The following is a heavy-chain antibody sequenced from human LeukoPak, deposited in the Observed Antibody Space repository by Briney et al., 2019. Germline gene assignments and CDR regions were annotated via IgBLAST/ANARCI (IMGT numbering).Heavy chain of an antibody. CDR2: INHSGST. CDR3: GLYYYEGGPYSDY. Sequence: SETLSLTCAVYGGSFSGYYWSWIRQPPGKGLEWIGEINHSGSTNYNPSLKSRVTISVDTSKNQFSLKLSSVTAADTAVYYCGLYYYEGGPYSDYWGQGTLVTVSS. D-gene: IGHD3-22*01. CDR1: GGSFSGYY. V-gene: IGHV4-34*01. J-gene: IGHJ4*02.